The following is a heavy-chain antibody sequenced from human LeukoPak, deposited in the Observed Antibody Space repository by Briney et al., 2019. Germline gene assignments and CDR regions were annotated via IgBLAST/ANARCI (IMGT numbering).Heavy chain of an antibody. J-gene: IGHJ4*02. V-gene: IGHV1-2*02. CDR1: GYTFTGYY. Sequence: ASVKGCCKASGYTFTGYYMHWVRQAPGQGLEWMGWINPNSGGTNYAQKFQGRVTMTRDTSISTAYMELSRLRSDDTAVYYCAREPRPEYYYDSKPAGLYFDYWGQGTLVTVSS. CDR2: INPNSGGT. D-gene: IGHD3-22*01. CDR3: AREPRPEYYYDSKPAGLYFDY.